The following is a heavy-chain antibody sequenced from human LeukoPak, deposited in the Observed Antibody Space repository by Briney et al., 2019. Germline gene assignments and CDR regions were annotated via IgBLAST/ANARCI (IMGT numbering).Heavy chain of an antibody. CDR3: AREPPVYCSSTSCYNDPFDP. V-gene: IGHV1-69*13. Sequence: SVKVSCKASGGTFSSYAISWVRQAPGQGLEWMGGIIPIFGTANYAQKFQGRVTITADESTSTAYMELSSLRSEGTAVYYCAREPPVYCSSTSCYNDPFDPWGQGTLVTVSS. CDR2: IIPIFGTA. D-gene: IGHD2-2*02. CDR1: GGTFSSYA. J-gene: IGHJ5*02.